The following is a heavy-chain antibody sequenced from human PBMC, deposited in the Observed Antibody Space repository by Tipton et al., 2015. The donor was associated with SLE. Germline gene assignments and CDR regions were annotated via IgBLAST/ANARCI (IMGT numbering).Heavy chain of an antibody. CDR1: GFTVTSNF. Sequence: SLRLSCAASGFTVTSNFMNWIRQAPGKGLEWVSVIYSGGRTHHADSVKGRFTISRDNSKNTLFLQMNSLRAEDTAVYYCARNGALRAAGVCYDYDYYTMDVWGQGTTVTVSS. V-gene: IGHV3-53*05. CDR2: IYSGGRT. CDR3: ARNGALRAAGVCYDYDYYTMDV. D-gene: IGHD2-8*02. J-gene: IGHJ6*02.